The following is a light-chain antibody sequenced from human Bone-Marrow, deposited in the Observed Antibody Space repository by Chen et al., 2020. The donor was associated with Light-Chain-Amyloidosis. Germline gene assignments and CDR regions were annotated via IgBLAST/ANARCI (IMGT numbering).Light chain of an antibody. V-gene: IGLV3-21*02. Sequence: SYVLTQPSSVSVAPGQTATIACGGNNIGSTSVHWYQQTPGQAPLLVVYDDSDRPSGIPGRLSGTNSGNTAIRTISRIEAGDEADYYCQVWDRSSDRPVFGGGTKLTVL. CDR2: DDS. CDR3: QVWDRSSDRPV. J-gene: IGLJ3*02. CDR1: NIGSTS.